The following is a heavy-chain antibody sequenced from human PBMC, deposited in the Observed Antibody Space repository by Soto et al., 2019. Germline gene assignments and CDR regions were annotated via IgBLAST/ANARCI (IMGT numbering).Heavy chain of an antibody. J-gene: IGHJ5*02. CDR1: WYSFTSYW. CDR3: ARRHVGSKAFDP. V-gene: IGHV5-10-1*01. D-gene: IGHD3-16*01. Sequence: ASLKISCKGSWYSFTSYWISWVRQMPGKGLEWMGRIDPSDSYTNYSPSFQGHVTISADKSISTAYLQWSSLKASDTAMYYCARRHVGSKAFDPWGQGTLVTGSS. CDR2: IDPSDSYT.